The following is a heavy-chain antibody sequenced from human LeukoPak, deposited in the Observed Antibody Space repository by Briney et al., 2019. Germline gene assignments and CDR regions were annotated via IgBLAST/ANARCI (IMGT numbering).Heavy chain of an antibody. CDR3: ATDSVAGPGVPGDY. J-gene: IGHJ4*02. CDR2: IYYTGST. D-gene: IGHD6-19*01. V-gene: IGHV4-39*01. CDR1: GGTISSSSYD. Sequence: PSETLSLTCTVSGGTISSSSYDWGWIRQPPGKGLEWIGSIYYTGSTYYNPSLKSRVTISADTSKNQFSLKLSSVTAADTAVYYCATDSVAGPGVPGDYWGQGTLVTVSS.